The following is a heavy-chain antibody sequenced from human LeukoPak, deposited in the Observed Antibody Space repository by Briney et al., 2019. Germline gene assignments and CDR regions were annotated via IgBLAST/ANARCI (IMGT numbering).Heavy chain of an antibody. CDR1: GGSISSGSYY. CDR2: IYYSGST. CDR3: ARGGPPGYYYDYYMDV. V-gene: IGHV4-61*01. Sequence: PSETLSLTCTVSGGSISSGSYYWSWIRQTPGKGLEWIGYIYYSGSTNFNPSLKSRVTISVDTSKNQFSLKISSVTAADTAVYFCARGGPPGYYYDYYMDVWGKGTTVTISS. J-gene: IGHJ6*03.